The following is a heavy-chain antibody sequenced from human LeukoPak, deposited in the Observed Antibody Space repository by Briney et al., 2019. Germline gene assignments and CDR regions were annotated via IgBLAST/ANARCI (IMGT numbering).Heavy chain of an antibody. V-gene: IGHV3-30-3*01. D-gene: IGHD3-9*01. CDR2: ISYDGSNK. Sequence: QPGGCLRLSCAASGFTFSSYAMHWVRQAPGKGLEWVAVISYDGSNKYYADSVKGRFTISRDNPKNTLYLQMNSLRAEDTAVYYCAKVDDILTGYNTFNYFDFWGQGTLVTVSS. CDR1: GFTFSSYA. CDR3: AKVDDILTGYNTFNYFDF. J-gene: IGHJ4*02.